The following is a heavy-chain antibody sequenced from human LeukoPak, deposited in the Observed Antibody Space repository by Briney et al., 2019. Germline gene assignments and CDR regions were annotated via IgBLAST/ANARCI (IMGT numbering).Heavy chain of an antibody. Sequence: PSETLSLTCSVSGGSISNYYWSWIRQPPGKGLEGIGYIYYSGSTDYKPSLNSRVSMSVDTSKNQYSLRLSSLTAADTAVYYCARHTPVALRSGYYYNMDVWGQGTSVTASS. J-gene: IGHJ6*02. CDR1: GGSISNYY. D-gene: IGHD2-15*01. CDR3: ARHTPVALRSGYYYNMDV. CDR2: IYYSGST. V-gene: IGHV4-59*08.